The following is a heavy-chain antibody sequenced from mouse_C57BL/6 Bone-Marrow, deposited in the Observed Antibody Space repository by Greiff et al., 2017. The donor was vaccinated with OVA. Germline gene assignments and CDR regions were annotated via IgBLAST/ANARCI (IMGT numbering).Heavy chain of an antibody. D-gene: IGHD1-1*01. Sequence: VQLQQSGPELVKPGASVKISCKASGYAFSSSWLNWVKQRPGKGLEWIGRIYPGDGDTNYNGKFKGKATLTADKSSSTAYMQLSSLTSEDSAVYFCAAGYYGSSYVPYWYFDVWGTGTTVTVSS. CDR2: IYPGDGDT. V-gene: IGHV1-82*01. J-gene: IGHJ1*03. CDR1: GYAFSSSW. CDR3: AAGYYGSSYVPYWYFDV.